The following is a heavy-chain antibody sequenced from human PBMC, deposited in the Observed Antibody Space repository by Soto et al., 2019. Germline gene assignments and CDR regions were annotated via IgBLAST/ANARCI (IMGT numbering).Heavy chain of an antibody. J-gene: IGHJ4*02. CDR1: GFTFSSYW. V-gene: IGHV3-7*03. CDR3: ARGITIFGVVAYYFDY. D-gene: IGHD3-3*01. CDR2: IKQDGSEK. Sequence: EVQLVESGGGLVQPGGSLRLSCAASGFTFSSYWMSWVRQAPGKGLEWVANIKQDGSEKYYVDSVKGRFTISRDNAKNSLYLQMNSLRAEDTAVYYCARGITIFGVVAYYFDYWGQGTLVTVSS.